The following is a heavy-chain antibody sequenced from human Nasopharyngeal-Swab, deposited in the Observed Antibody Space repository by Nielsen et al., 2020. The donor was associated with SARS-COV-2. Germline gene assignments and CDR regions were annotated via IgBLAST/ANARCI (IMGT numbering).Heavy chain of an antibody. CDR1: GYTFTSYY. CDR3: ARDEGRGLLTGFLKNWFDP. J-gene: IGHJ5*02. D-gene: IGHD1-26*01. Sequence: ASVKVSCKASGYTFTSYYMHWVRQAPGQGLEWMGIINPSGGSTSYAQKFQGRVTMTRDTSTSTVYMELSSLRSGDTAVYYCARDEGRGLLTGFLKNWFDPWGQGTLVTVSS. CDR2: INPSGGST. V-gene: IGHV1-46*01.